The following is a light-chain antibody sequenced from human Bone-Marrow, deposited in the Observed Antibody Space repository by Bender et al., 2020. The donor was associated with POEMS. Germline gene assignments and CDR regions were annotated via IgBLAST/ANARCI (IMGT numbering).Light chain of an antibody. J-gene: IGLJ3*02. CDR1: SSDIGTYKF. CDR3: QSYDNSLGGWV. CDR2: EVN. V-gene: IGLV2-14*02. Sequence: QSALTQPASVSGSPGQSITISCTGTSSDIGTYKFVSWYQQYPGKAPKLMIYEVNKRPSGVPDRFSGSKSGTSASLAITGLQAEDEGDYYCQSYDNSLGGWVFGGGTKLTVL.